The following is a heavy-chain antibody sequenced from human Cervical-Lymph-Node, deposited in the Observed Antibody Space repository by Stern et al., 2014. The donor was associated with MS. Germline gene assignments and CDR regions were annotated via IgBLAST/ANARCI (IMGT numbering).Heavy chain of an antibody. CDR2: IIPIFGIA. CDR3: ARTYYYGSGTYNYYYYHMDV. J-gene: IGHJ6*02. V-gene: IGHV1-69*17. Sequence: QVHLVESGAEVKKPGSSVKVSCKTSGDTFRTYAISWVRQAPGQGLEWMGGIIPIFGIANYAQKFQGRVTITADRSTRTAYMELSSLRSEDTAVYYCARTYYYGSGTYNYYYYHMDVWGQGTTVTVSS. D-gene: IGHD3-10*01. CDR1: GDTFRTYA.